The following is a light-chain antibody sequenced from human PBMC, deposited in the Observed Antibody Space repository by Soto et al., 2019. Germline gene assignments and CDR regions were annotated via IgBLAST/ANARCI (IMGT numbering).Light chain of an antibody. CDR3: QQYHNSPIT. CDR2: GAS. CDR1: QSVSSN. J-gene: IGKJ5*01. Sequence: MVMTQSPATLSVYPGERATLSCRASQSVSSNLAWYQQKPGQAPRLLIYGASTRATGIPARFSGSGSGTDFTLTISRLEPEDFAVYYCQQYHNSPITFGQGTRLEIK. V-gene: IGKV3-15*01.